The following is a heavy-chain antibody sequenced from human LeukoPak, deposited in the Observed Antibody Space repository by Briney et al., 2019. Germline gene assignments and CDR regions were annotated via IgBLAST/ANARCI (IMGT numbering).Heavy chain of an antibody. CDR2: IQSKTDGGTI. V-gene: IGHV3-15*01. CDR1: GFTFSIAW. J-gene: IGHJ4*02. D-gene: IGHD3-10*01. CDR3: STLMVRGIINI. Sequence: GGSLRLSCAASGFTFSIAWMSWVRQAPGKGLEWVGRIQSKTDGGTIEYAAPVKGRFSISRDDSKTTLFLQMNSLKTEDTGVYYCSTLMVRGIINIWGQGTLVTVSS.